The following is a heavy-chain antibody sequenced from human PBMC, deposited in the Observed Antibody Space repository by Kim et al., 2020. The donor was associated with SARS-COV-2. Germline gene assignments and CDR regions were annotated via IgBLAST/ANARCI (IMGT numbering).Heavy chain of an antibody. CDR1: GFTFSSYA. CDR3: AKSGQLDN. Sequence: GGSLRLPCAASGFTFSSYATSWVRQAPGKGLEWVSSITDSGGSTSYAASVKGRFTISRDNSKNTLYLQMNSLRAEDTALYYCAKSGQLDNWGQGTLVTVSS. V-gene: IGHV3-23*01. CDR2: ITDSGGST. D-gene: IGHD5-12*01. J-gene: IGHJ4*02.